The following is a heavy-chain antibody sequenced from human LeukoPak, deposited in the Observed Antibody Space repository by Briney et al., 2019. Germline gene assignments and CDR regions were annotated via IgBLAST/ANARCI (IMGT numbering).Heavy chain of an antibody. CDR2: ISDSSSSM. CDR3: AKDDAWLRFGE. D-gene: IGHD3-10*01. CDR1: GFTFSYYH. V-gene: IGHV3-48*01. Sequence: GGSLRLSCAASGFTFSYYHMNWVRQAPGKGLEWVSYISDSSSSMYYADSVKGRFTISRDNSKNTLYLEVISLTAEDTAVYYCAKDDAWLRFGEWSQGTLVTVSS. J-gene: IGHJ4*02.